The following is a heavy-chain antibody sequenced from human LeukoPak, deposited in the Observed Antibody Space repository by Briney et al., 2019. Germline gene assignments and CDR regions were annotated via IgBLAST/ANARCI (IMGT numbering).Heavy chain of an antibody. Sequence: PSETLSLTCAVHGASFAGYSWSWIRQSAGKGLEWIGEVNRVGYTIYNPSLKSRVNISIDTSTTQFSLRLSSVTVADTAVYFCARERVVSDYSWFDPWGQGTLVTVSS. CDR1: GASFAGYS. CDR3: ARERVVSDYSWFDP. D-gene: IGHD6-25*01. J-gene: IGHJ5*02. CDR2: VNRVGYT. V-gene: IGHV4-34*01.